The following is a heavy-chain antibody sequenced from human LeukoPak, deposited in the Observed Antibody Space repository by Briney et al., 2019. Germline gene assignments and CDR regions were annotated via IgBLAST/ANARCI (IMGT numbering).Heavy chain of an antibody. CDR2: INHSGST. CDR1: GGSFSGYY. D-gene: IGHD6-19*01. CDR3: ALGSSGWYKTIDY. Sequence: SETLSLTCAVYGGSFSGYYWSWIRQPPGKGLEWIGEINHSGSTNYNPSLKSRVTISVDTSKNQFSLKLSSVTAADTAVYYCALGSSGWYKTIDYWGQGTLVTVSS. J-gene: IGHJ4*02. V-gene: IGHV4-34*01.